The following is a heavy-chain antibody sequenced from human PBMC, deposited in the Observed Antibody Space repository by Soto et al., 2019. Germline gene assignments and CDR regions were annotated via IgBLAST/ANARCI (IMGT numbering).Heavy chain of an antibody. J-gene: IGHJ4*02. CDR3: ARDKITGLGHY. CDR1: GGSFSGYD. V-gene: IGHV4-34*01. CDR2: INHSGST. Sequence: SETLSLTCAVYGGSFSGYDWTWIRQPPGTGLEWIGEINHSGSTNYNPSLKSRVTISVDTSKNQFSLKLTSVTAADTAVYYCARDKITGLGHYWGQVTLVTVS. D-gene: IGHD3-16*01.